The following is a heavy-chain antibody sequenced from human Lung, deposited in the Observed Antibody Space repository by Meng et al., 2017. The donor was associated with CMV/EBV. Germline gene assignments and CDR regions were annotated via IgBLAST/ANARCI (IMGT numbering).Heavy chain of an antibody. CDR2: IRSKAYGGET. D-gene: IGHD5-12*01. CDR3: NRQWSGYDYVGRGMDV. CDR1: GFTFGEYA. J-gene: IGHJ6*02. Sequence: GGSXRLSCTASGFTFGEYAMSWVRQAPGKGLEWVGFIRSKAYGGETEYAASVKGRFTISRDDSKRIAYLQINSLKTEDTAEYYCNRQWSGYDYVGRGMDVXGQGXTVTVSS. V-gene: IGHV3-49*04.